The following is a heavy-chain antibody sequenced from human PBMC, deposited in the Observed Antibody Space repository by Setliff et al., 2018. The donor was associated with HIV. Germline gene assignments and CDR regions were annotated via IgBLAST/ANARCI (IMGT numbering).Heavy chain of an antibody. Sequence: PSETLSLTCTVSGGSVSDTSYYWGWIRQPPGKGLEWLANVYYSGGTYYNPSLNSRVTISVDTSRNQFSLKLTSVTAADTAVYYCARGVAAAGALMDVWGKGTTVTVSS. V-gene: IGHV4-39*07. CDR3: ARGVAAAGALMDV. CDR2: VYYSGGT. J-gene: IGHJ6*03. D-gene: IGHD6-13*01. CDR1: GGSVSDTSYY.